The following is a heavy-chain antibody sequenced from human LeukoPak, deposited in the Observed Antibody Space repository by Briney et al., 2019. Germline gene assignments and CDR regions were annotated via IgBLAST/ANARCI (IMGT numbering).Heavy chain of an antibody. D-gene: IGHD6-19*01. J-gene: IGHJ4*02. CDR2: IFYIGRS. V-gene: IGHV4-59*08. CDR1: DGSISSYY. Sequence: SETLSLTCTVSDGSISSYYWSWIRQPPGKGLEWIGYIFYIGRSNYNPSLQSRVTISADTSKNQFSLKLSSVTAADTAVYYCARRGRSGWYTDYWGQGILVTAYS. CDR3: ARRGRSGWYTDY.